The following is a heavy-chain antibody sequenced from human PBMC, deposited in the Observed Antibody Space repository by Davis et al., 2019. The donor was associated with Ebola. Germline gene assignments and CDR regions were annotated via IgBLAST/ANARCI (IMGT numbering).Heavy chain of an antibody. CDR1: GRTFRTYS. J-gene: IGHJ5*01. CDR2: IIPVYRTS. Sequence: SVKVSCKASGRTFRTYSFNWVRQAPGQGLEWMGGIIPVYRTSNFPLKFQGRVTITADESTGTAYMELSRLRHEDTAVYYCARGQLSRSIWGLGWFDSWDQGTLVTVSS. CDR3: ARGQLSRSIWGLGWFDS. V-gene: IGHV1-69*13. D-gene: IGHD1-1*01.